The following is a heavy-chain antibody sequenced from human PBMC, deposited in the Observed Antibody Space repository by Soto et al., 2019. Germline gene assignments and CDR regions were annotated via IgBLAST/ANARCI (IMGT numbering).Heavy chain of an antibody. D-gene: IGHD6-6*01. J-gene: IGHJ6*02. Sequence: PSETLSLTCTVSGGSISSGGYYWGWIRQPPGKGLEWIGSIYYSGSTYYNPSLKSRVTISVDTSKNQFSLKLSSVTAADTAVYYCARRGSSSSYYYYGMDVWGQGTTVTVSS. CDR2: IYYSGST. V-gene: IGHV4-39*01. CDR3: ARRGSSSSYYYYGMDV. CDR1: GGSISSGGYY.